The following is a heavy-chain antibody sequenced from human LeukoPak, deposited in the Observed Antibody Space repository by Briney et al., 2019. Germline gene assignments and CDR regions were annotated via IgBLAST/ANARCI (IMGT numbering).Heavy chain of an antibody. CDR1: GASISKDY. CDR3: ASYGGPGARAEYFQY. CDR2: VTHSDFNKANGDIT. V-gene: IGHV4-59*01. J-gene: IGHJ1*01. Sequence: SETLSLTCTVSGASISKDYWAWIRQPPGKGLEWIGYVTHSDFNKANGDITNYNPSLKSRVTISVDTSKNQFSLKLSSVTAADTAVYYCASYGGPGARAEYFQYWGQGTLVTASS. D-gene: IGHD4/OR15-4a*01.